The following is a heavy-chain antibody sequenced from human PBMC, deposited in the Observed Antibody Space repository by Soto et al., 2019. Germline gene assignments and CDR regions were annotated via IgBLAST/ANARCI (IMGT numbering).Heavy chain of an antibody. J-gene: IGHJ6*02. Sequence: KASETLSLTCTVSGGSISSGGYYWRWIRQHPGKGLEWIGYIYYSGSTYYNPSLKSRVTISVDTSKNQFSLKLSSVTAADTAVYYCARDRRQQLVSYYYYGMDVWGQGTTVTVSS. V-gene: IGHV4-31*03. CDR2: IYYSGST. CDR1: GGSISSGGYY. CDR3: ARDRRQQLVSYYYYGMDV. D-gene: IGHD6-13*01.